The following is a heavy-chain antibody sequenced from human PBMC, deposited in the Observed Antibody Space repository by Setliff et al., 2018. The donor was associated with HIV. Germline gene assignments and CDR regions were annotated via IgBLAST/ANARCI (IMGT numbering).Heavy chain of an antibody. CDR1: GDSISRRIYY. V-gene: IGHV4-39*01. CDR2: FYYSGSS. Sequence: SETLSLTCTVSGDSISRRIYYWGWIRQPPGKGLEWSGNFYYSGSSHYNPSLKSRVTISVDTSKNQFSLKLISVRAADTAVYYCAKLLPAADMAREIDSWGQGTLVTVPQ. CDR3: AKLLPAADMAREIDS. J-gene: IGHJ4*02. D-gene: IGHD2-2*01.